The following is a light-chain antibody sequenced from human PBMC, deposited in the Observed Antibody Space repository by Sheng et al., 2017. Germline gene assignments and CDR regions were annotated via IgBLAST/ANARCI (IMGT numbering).Light chain of an antibody. CDR3: QQYYSYPRIT. CDR1: QTIRSH. CDR2: AAS. Sequence: DIQMTQSPSSLSASVGDRVTITCRASQTIRSHLNWYQHKPGKAPKLLIYAASTLQSGVPSRFSGSGSGTDFTLTISCLQSEDFATYYCQQYYSYPRITFGPGTKVDIK. V-gene: IGKV1-39*01. J-gene: IGKJ3*01.